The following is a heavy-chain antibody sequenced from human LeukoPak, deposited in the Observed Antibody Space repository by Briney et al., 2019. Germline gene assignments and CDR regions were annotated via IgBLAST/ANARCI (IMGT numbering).Heavy chain of an antibody. V-gene: IGHV3-48*02. CDR3: ARVMFYSGSYYYYGMDV. J-gene: IGHJ6*02. Sequence: PGGSLRLSCAASGFVFSTYGMDWVRQAPGKGLEWVSYISSSSSTIYYADSVKGRFTISRDNAKNSLYLQMNSLRDGDTAVYYCARVMFYSGSYYYYGMDVWGQGTTVTVSS. D-gene: IGHD1-26*01. CDR1: GFVFSTYG. CDR2: ISSSSSTI.